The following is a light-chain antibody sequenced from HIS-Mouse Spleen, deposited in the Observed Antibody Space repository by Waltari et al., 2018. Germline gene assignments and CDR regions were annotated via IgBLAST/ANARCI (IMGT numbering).Light chain of an antibody. V-gene: IGKV1-5*03. Sequence: DIQMTQSPSTLSASVGDRVTLTSRASQSISSWLAWYQQKPGKAPKLLIYKASSLESGVPSRFSGSGSGTEFTLTISSLQPDDFATYYCQQYNSYIFTFGPGTKVDIK. CDR2: KAS. CDR1: QSISSW. J-gene: IGKJ3*01. CDR3: QQYNSYIFT.